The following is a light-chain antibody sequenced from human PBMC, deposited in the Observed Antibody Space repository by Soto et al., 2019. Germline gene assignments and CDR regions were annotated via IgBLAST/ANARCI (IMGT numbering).Light chain of an antibody. CDR1: NRNIASHY. CDR2: EDN. J-gene: IGLJ2*01. V-gene: IGLV6-57*02. CDR3: QSFGDNAVV. Sequence: NFMLTQPHSVSVSPGKTITISCTGNNRNIASHYVQWFQQRPGRAPTTVIYEDNNRPSGVPDRFSASVDGSSTSASLTISGLEPEDEADYFCQSFGDNAVVFGGGTKLTVL.